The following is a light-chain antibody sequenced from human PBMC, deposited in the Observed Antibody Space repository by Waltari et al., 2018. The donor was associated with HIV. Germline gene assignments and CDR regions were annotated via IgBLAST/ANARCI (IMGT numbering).Light chain of an antibody. CDR2: RNN. V-gene: IGLV1-47*01. Sequence: QSVLTQPPSASGTPGQRVTISCSGSSSNIGSNTVNWYQQLPGTAPKLLIYRNNHRPSGVPDRFSGSKSGTSASLAISGLRSEDEADYYCAAWDGSLSGVVFGGGTKLTVL. CDR1: SSNIGSNT. CDR3: AAWDGSLSGVV. J-gene: IGLJ2*01.